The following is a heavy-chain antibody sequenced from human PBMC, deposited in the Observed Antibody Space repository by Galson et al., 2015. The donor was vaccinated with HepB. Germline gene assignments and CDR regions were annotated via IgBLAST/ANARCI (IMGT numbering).Heavy chain of an antibody. D-gene: IGHD3-10*01. Sequence: SLRLSCAASGFTFGDYAMSWVRQAPGKGLEWVGFIRSKAYGGTTEYAASVKGRFTISRDDSKSIAYLQMNSLKTEDTAAYYCTRITVVRGVIKFDYWGQGTLVTVSS. CDR2: IRSKAYGGTT. CDR3: TRITVVRGVIKFDY. CDR1: GFTFGDYA. J-gene: IGHJ4*02. V-gene: IGHV3-49*04.